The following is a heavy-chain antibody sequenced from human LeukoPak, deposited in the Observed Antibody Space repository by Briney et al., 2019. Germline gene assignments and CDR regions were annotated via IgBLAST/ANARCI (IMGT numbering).Heavy chain of an antibody. D-gene: IGHD1-26*01. CDR3: ATGQYSGCYYFDY. V-gene: IGHV1-18*04. CDR1: GHTFTDLG. J-gene: IGHJ4*02. CDR2: IVVYNGIT. Sequence: ASVKVSCKASGHTFTDLGINWVRQAPGQGLEWMGSIVVYNGITNYAKKMQDRVTMTTDTSTGPAYMELRSLRYDDTAVYYCATGQYSGCYYFDYWGQGTLLTVSS.